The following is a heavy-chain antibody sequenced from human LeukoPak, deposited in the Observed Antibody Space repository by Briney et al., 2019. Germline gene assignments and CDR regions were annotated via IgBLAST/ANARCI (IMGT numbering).Heavy chain of an antibody. CDR3: ARETYYYGSGSYDL. V-gene: IGHV4-30-4*01. CDR2: IYYSGST. Sequence: PSQTLSLTCTVSGGPISSGDYYWSWIRQPPGKGLEWIGYIYYSGSTYYNPSLKSRVTISVDTSKNQFSLKLSSVTAADTAVYYCARETYYYGSGSYDLWGQGTMVTVSS. CDR1: GGPISSGDYY. D-gene: IGHD3-10*01. J-gene: IGHJ3*01.